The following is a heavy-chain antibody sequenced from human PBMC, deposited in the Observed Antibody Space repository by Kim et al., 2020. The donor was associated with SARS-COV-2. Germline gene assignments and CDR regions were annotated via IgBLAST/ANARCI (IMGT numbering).Heavy chain of an antibody. CDR3: ARDTPGTYCGGDCPNWFDP. CDR1: GYTFTGYY. V-gene: IGHV1-2*02. J-gene: IGHJ5*02. CDR2: INPNSGGT. D-gene: IGHD2-21*01. Sequence: ASVKVSCKASGYTFTGYYMHWVRQAPGQGLEWMGWINPNSGGTNYAQKFQGRVTMTRDTSISTAYMELSRLRSDDTAVYYCARDTPGTYCGGDCPNWFDPWGQGTLVTVSS.